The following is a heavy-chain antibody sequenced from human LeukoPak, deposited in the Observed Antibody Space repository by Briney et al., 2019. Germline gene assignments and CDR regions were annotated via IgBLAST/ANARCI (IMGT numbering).Heavy chain of an antibody. CDR1: GDSFSSSW. CDR3: ATVQYGYAGYDGAPAF. Sequence: PGESLKISCKGSGDSFSSSWIAWVRKMPGKGLEWMGIIYIGDSDTRYSPSFQGQATFSADKSINTAYVQWRSLKASDSAMYYCATVQYGYAGYDGAPAFWGQGTLVIVSS. J-gene: IGHJ4*02. V-gene: IGHV5-51*01. D-gene: IGHD5-12*01. CDR2: IYIGDSDT.